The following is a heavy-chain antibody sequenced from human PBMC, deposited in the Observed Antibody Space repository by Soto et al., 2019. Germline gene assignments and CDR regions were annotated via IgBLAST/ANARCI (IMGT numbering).Heavy chain of an antibody. CDR2: INPKSGGT. CDR3: ARGDSTDCSNGVCSFFYNHDMDV. Sequence: ASVKVSCKASGYSFTDYHIHWVRQAPGQGLEWLGRINPKSGGTSTAQKFQGWVTMTTDTSISTASMELTRLTSDDTTIYYCARGDSTDCSNGVCSFFYNHDMDVWGQGTTVTVSS. CDR1: GYSFTDYH. V-gene: IGHV1-2*04. J-gene: IGHJ6*02. D-gene: IGHD2-8*01.